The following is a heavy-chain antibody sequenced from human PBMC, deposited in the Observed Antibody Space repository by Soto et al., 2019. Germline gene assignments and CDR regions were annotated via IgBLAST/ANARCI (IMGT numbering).Heavy chain of an antibody. Sequence: ASVKVSCKASGYTFNNYEIHWVRQATGQGIEWMGWMNPYSGNTGYAQKFQGRVSFTRDTSIGTAYMELSSLKSEDPAVHYSARRKEGSVPHSLDYWGQGSLVTV. CDR3: ARRKEGSVPHSLDY. J-gene: IGHJ4*02. D-gene: IGHD6-6*01. V-gene: IGHV1-8*01. CDR2: MNPYSGNT. CDR1: GYTFNNYE.